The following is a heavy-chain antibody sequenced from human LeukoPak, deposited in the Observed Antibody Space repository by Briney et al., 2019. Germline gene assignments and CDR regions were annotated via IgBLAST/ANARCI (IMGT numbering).Heavy chain of an antibody. D-gene: IGHD6-13*01. CDR1: GYTFTSYC. Sequence: ASVKVSCKASGYTFTSYCMHWVRQAPGQGLEWMGIINPSGGSTSYAQRFQGRVTMTRDMSTSTVYMELSSLRSEDTAVYYCARVGAYSSSWPNWFDPWGQGTLVTVSS. J-gene: IGHJ5*02. V-gene: IGHV1-46*01. CDR2: INPSGGST. CDR3: ARVGAYSSSWPNWFDP.